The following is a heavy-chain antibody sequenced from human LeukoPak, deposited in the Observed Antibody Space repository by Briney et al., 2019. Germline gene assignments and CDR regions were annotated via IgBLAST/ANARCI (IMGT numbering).Heavy chain of an antibody. Sequence: GGSLRLSCAASGFTFSSYSMNWVRQAPGKGLEWVSSISSSSSYIYYADSVKGRFTISRDNAKNSLYLQMNSLRAEDTAVYYCARDVLLWFGERRTDYWGQGTLVTVSS. V-gene: IGHV3-21*01. CDR3: ARDVLLWFGERRTDY. D-gene: IGHD3-10*01. J-gene: IGHJ4*02. CDR2: ISSSSSYI. CDR1: GFTFSSYS.